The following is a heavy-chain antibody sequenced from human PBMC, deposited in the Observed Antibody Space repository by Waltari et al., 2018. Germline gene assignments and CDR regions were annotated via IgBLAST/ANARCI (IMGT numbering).Heavy chain of an antibody. D-gene: IGHD3-10*01. J-gene: IGHJ4*02. CDR3: ARGRYYYGSGSCYFDY. CDR2: INHSGST. Sequence: QVQLQQWGAGLLKPSETLSLTCAVYGGSFSGYYWCWIRQPPGKGLEWIGEINHSGSTNYNPSLKSRVTISVDTSKNQFSLKLSSVTAADTAVYYCARGRYYYGSGSCYFDYWGQGTLVTVSS. CDR1: GGSFSGYY. V-gene: IGHV4-34*01.